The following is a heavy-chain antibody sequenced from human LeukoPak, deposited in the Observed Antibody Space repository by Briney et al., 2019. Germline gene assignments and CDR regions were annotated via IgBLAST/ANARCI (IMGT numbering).Heavy chain of an antibody. J-gene: IGHJ5*02. CDR3: ASSNLGSLGQFDP. D-gene: IGHD3-10*01. V-gene: IGHV4-59*01. Sequence: SETLSLTCTVSGGSISNYYWSWIRQPPGKGLEWIGFIHSNGGANYNASLNSRATISRDTSRSQVSLKLSSVTAADTAVYYCASSNLGSLGQFDPWGQGTLVTVSS. CDR2: IHSNGGA. CDR1: GGSISNYY.